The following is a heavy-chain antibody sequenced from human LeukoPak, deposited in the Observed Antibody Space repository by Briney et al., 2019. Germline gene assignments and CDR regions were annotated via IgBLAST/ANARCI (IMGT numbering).Heavy chain of an antibody. CDR2: IRYDGSNK. D-gene: IGHD1-26*01. J-gene: IGHJ4*02. CDR1: GFTFSSYG. Sequence: GGSLRLSCAASGFTFSSYGMHWVRQAPGKGLEWVAFIRYDGSNKYYADSVKGRFTISRDNSKNTLYLQMNSLRAEDTAVYYCAKDLSGSSRTFDYWGQGTLVTVSS. V-gene: IGHV3-30*02. CDR3: AKDLSGSSRTFDY.